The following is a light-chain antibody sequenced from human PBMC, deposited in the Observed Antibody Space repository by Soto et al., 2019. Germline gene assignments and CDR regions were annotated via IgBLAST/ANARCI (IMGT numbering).Light chain of an antibody. CDR3: QQSFNTPRT. CDR1: QSINKY. J-gene: IGKJ2*01. CDR2: ATS. V-gene: IGKV1-39*01. Sequence: DIQMTQSPSSMSASVGDRVTITCRASQSINKYLNWFQQKPGKPPKVLIYATSSLQSGVPSRFSGSGSGTDFALTINNLQPEDFATYSCQQSFNTPRTFGQGTKVEIK.